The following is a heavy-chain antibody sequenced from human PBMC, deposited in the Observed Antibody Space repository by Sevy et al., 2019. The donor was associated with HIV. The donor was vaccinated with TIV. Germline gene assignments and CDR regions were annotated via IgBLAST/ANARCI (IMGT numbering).Heavy chain of an antibody. CDR2: ISAYNGNT. V-gene: IGHV1-18*01. CDR1: GYTFTSYG. J-gene: IGHJ4*02. D-gene: IGHD3-3*01. Sequence: ASVKVSCKASGYTFTSYGIAGVRQAPGQGLEWMGWISAYNGNTNYAREFQGRLTMTTATSTTTVYMDLRSLRSDDTAVYYCAFTKGVFGVVMASVFFDFWGQGTPVTVSS. CDR3: AFTKGVFGVVMASVFFDF.